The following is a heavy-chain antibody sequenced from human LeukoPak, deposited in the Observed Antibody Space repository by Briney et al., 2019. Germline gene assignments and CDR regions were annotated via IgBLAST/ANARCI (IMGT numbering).Heavy chain of an antibody. CDR1: GFTFRHYG. J-gene: IGHJ3*02. CDR3: ARVIGWDEPFDI. D-gene: IGHD1-26*01. V-gene: IGHV3-30*12. Sequence: GGSLRLSCAASGFTFRHYGMHWVRQTPGKGLEWVAFIESDESISQYADLVKGRFTISRDNSKNMLYLQMNSLRAEDTAVYYCARVIGWDEPFDIWGQGTMVTVSS. CDR2: IESDESIS.